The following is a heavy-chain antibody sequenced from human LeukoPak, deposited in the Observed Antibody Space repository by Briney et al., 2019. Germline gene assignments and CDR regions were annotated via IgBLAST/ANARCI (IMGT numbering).Heavy chain of an antibody. CDR3: ARDLEAANTYYFDY. D-gene: IGHD6-13*01. Sequence: GGFLRLSCAASGFTVSSSYMSWVRQAPGKGLEWVSIISSAGTTYYADSVKGRFTISRDNSKNTVYLQVNSLRDEDTAVYYCARDLEAANTYYFDYWGQGTMLPVPS. CDR1: GFTVSSSY. J-gene: IGHJ4*02. CDR2: ISSAGTT. V-gene: IGHV3-66*01.